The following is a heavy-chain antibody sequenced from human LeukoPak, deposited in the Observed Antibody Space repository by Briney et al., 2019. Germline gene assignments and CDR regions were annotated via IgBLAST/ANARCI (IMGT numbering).Heavy chain of an antibody. CDR2: INPYSGDA. V-gene: IGHV1-2*02. CDR1: GYTFTYYY. Sequence: ASVKVSCKASGYTFTYYYMHWVRQAPGQGLEWMGWINPYSGDANYAQKFQGRVTMTRDTSITTAYMDLSRLKSDDTAVYYCARASVENTLRIDDYWGQGTLVTVSS. D-gene: IGHD2-15*01. CDR3: ARASVENTLRIDDY. J-gene: IGHJ4*02.